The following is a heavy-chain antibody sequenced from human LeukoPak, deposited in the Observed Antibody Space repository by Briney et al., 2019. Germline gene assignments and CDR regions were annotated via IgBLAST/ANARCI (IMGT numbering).Heavy chain of an antibody. CDR1: GFTFSSYS. Sequence: GGSLRLSCAASGFTFSSYSMNWVRQAPGKGLEWVSSISSSSSYIYYADSVKGRFTISRDNAKNSLYLQMNSLRAEDTAVYYCAREAQFDILTGYYFDYWGQGTLVTVSS. D-gene: IGHD3-9*01. CDR2: ISSSSSYI. J-gene: IGHJ4*02. CDR3: AREAQFDILTGYYFDY. V-gene: IGHV3-21*01.